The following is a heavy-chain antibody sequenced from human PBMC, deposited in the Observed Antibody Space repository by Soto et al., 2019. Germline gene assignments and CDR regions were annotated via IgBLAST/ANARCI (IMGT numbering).Heavy chain of an antibody. J-gene: IGHJ4*02. CDR1: GGSFGNSA. D-gene: IGHD3-3*01. Sequence: QVQLVQSGAEVKKPGSSVKVSCKASGGSFGNSAINWVRQTPGQGLEWLGGFIPVYRTLNYAQKFQGRVAITAVESTGTAFMTLSSLASADTAVYYCSTGVIWIGYFTVDSWGQGARVTVSS. V-gene: IGHV1-69*01. CDR3: STGVIWIGYFTVDS. CDR2: FIPVYRTL.